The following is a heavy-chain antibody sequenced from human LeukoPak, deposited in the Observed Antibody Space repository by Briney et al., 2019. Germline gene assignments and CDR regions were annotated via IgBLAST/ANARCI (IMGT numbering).Heavy chain of an antibody. J-gene: IGHJ3*02. CDR3: ARQLRRWELLPSDAFDI. Sequence: HGESLKISCKGSGYSFTSYWIGWVRQMPGKGLEWMGIIYPGDSDTRYSPSFQGQVTISADKSISTAYLQWSSLKASDTAMYYCARQLRRWELLPSDAFDIWGQGTMATVSS. CDR2: IYPGDSDT. CDR1: GYSFTSYW. D-gene: IGHD1-26*01. V-gene: IGHV5-51*01.